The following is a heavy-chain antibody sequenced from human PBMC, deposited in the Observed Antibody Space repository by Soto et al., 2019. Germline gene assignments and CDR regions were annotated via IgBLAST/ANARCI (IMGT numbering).Heavy chain of an antibody. V-gene: IGHV1-18*04. J-gene: IGHJ6*02. CDR2: ISAYNGNT. Sequence: SLILYCKTFGYTNPIYRISCVRQETPQVLEWMGWISAYNGNTNYAQKLQGRVTMTTDTSTSTAYMELRSLRSDDTAVYYCAREPSFDDFWSGNSYYYYGMDFWVQGTTVT. CDR3: AREPSFDDFWSGNSYYYYGMDF. CDR1: GYTNPIYR. D-gene: IGHD3-3*01.